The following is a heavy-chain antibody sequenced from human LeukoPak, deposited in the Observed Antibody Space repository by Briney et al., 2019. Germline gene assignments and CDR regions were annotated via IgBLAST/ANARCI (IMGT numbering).Heavy chain of an antibody. CDR2: IYHSGST. J-gene: IGHJ6*02. Sequence: SETLSLTCTVSGYSISSGYYWGWIRQPPGKGLEWIGSIYHSGSTYYNPSLKSRVTISVDTSKNQFSLKLSSVTAADTAVYYCAREGGTRYSSGWYASGGMDVWGQGTTVTVSS. CDR3: AREGGTRYSSGWYASGGMDV. V-gene: IGHV4-38-2*02. D-gene: IGHD6-19*01. CDR1: GYSISSGYY.